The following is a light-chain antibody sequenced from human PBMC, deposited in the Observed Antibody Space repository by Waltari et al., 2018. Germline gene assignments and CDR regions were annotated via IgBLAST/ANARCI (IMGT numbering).Light chain of an antibody. Sequence: QSVLTQPPSVSAAPRQKVSISFSGSSSNIGNSSVSWFQQFPRAAPKLLIYDTNKRPSGIPDRFSASKSGTSATLGISGLQTGDEAIYHCGTWYNSLNIVIFGGGTKLTVL. J-gene: IGLJ2*01. CDR3: GTWYNSLNIVI. V-gene: IGLV1-51*01. CDR2: DTN. CDR1: SSNIGNSS.